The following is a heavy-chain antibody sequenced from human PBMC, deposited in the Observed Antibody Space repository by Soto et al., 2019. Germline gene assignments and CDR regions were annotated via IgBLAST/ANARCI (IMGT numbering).Heavy chain of an antibody. CDR1: GGSVNSGGYY. CDR3: ARGDHGPRRFYFDT. V-gene: IGHV4-61*03. CDR2: IFYNGGT. Sequence: PSAILSLTCTFSGGSVNSGGYYWSWIRQPPGKGLEWIGFIFYNGGTSYNPSLGSRVTISADTSKTLFSLNLNFVTAADTDVYYCARGDHGPRRFYFDTWGQGTLVTVS. J-gene: IGHJ4*02. D-gene: IGHD2-8*01.